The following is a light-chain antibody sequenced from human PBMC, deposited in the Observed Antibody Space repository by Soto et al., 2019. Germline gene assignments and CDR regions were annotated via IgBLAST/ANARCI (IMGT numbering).Light chain of an antibody. CDR3: QQYNNWPPVT. J-gene: IGKJ4*01. CDR2: GAS. Sequence: EIVMTQSPATLSVSPGERATLSCRASQSVSGNLAWYQQKPGQAPRLLIYGASTRATGIPARFSGSGSGTEFTLTISSLQSEDFYCQQYNNWPPVTFGGGTKVEIK. V-gene: IGKV3-15*01. CDR1: QSVSGN.